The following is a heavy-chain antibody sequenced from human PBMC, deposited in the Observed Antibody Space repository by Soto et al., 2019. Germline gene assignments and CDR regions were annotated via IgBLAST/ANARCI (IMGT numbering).Heavy chain of an antibody. CDR1: GGSISSGDYY. CDR3: ARGGYYYDISGPIDY. CDR2: IYNSGST. J-gene: IGHJ4*02. V-gene: IGHV4-30-4*01. D-gene: IGHD3-22*01. Sequence: SETLSLTCSVSGGSISSGDYYWSWIRQPPGKGLEWSGYIYNSGSTYYNPSLKSRITISVDTSNNQFSLKLSSVTAADTAVYFCARGGYYYDISGPIDYWGQGTLVTVSS.